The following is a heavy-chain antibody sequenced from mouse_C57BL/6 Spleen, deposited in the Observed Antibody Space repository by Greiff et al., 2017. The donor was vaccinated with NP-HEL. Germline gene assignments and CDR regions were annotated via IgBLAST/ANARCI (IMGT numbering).Heavy chain of an antibody. Sequence: VQLQQSGAELVRPGASVTLSCKASGYTFTDYEMHWVKQTPVHGLEWIGAIDPETGGTAYNQKFKGKAILTADKSSSTAYMELRSLTSEDSAVYYCTRGDYSNYAGYWGQGTTLTVSS. CDR1: GYTFTDYE. CDR3: TRGDYSNYAGY. CDR2: IDPETGGT. D-gene: IGHD2-5*01. V-gene: IGHV1-15*01. J-gene: IGHJ2*01.